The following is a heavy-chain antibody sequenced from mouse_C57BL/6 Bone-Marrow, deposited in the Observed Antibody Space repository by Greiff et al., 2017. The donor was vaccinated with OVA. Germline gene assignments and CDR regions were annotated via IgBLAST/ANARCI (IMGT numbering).Heavy chain of an antibody. D-gene: IGHD2-3*01. CDR3: ARCDGYYVGYAMDY. J-gene: IGHJ4*01. V-gene: IGHV1-55*01. Sequence: VQLQQPGAELVKPGASVKMSCKASGYTFTSYWITWVKQRPGQGLEWIGDIYPGSGSTNYNEKFKSKATLTVATSSSTAYMQLSSLTSEDSAVYYCARCDGYYVGYAMDYWGQGTSVTVSS. CDR1: GYTFTSYW. CDR2: IYPGSGST.